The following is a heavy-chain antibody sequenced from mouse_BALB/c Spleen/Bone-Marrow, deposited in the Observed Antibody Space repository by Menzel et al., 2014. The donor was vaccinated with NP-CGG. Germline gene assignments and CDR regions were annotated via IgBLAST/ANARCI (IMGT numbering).Heavy chain of an antibody. V-gene: IGHV1-14*01. CDR2: INPYNDGT. CDR1: GYTFTSYA. CDR3: AREVVATDYFDY. J-gene: IGHJ2*01. D-gene: IGHD1-1*01. Sequence: EVKLMESGPELVKPGASVKMSCKASGYTFTSYAMHWVEQKPGQGLEWIGYINPYNDGTKYNEKFKGKATLTSDKSSSTAYMELSSLTSEDSAVYYCAREVVATDYFDYWGQGTTLTVSS.